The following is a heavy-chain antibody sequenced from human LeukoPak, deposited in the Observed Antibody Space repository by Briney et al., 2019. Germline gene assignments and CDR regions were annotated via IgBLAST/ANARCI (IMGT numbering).Heavy chain of an antibody. CDR1: GFTFSSYS. J-gene: IGHJ6*02. CDR2: ISTSSSYI. D-gene: IGHD3-10*01. Sequence: GGSLRLSCAASGFTFSSYSMNWVRQAPGKGLEWVSCISTSSSYIYYADSVKGRFTISRDNAKNSLYLQMNSLRAEDTAVYYCARDQPGSYYSPYYYYGMDVWGQGTTVTVSS. V-gene: IGHV3-21*01. CDR3: ARDQPGSYYSPYYYYGMDV.